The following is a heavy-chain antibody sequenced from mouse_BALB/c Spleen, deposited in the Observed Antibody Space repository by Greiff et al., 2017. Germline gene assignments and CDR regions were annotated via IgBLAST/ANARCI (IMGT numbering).Heavy chain of an antibody. J-gene: IGHJ4*01. CDR1: GFTFSSYT. Sequence: EVKLMESGGGLVKPGGSLKLSCAASGFTFSSYTMSWVRQTPEKRLEWVATISSGGSYTYYPDSVKGRFTISRDNAKNTLYLQMSSLKSEDTAMYYCTRDQSGDGYSYAMDYWGQGTSVTVSS. D-gene: IGHD2-3*01. CDR2: ISSGGSYT. V-gene: IGHV5-6-4*01. CDR3: TRDQSGDGYSYAMDY.